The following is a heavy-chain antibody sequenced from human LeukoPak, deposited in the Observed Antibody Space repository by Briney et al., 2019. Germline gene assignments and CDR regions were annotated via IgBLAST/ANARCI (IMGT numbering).Heavy chain of an antibody. V-gene: IGHV3-74*01. CDR2: IDSDVSGT. J-gene: IGHJ4*02. D-gene: IGHD1-26*01. CDR3: ARVVGGVPF. CDR1: GFTFSDYR. Sequence: SGGSLRLSCAASGFTFSDYRMHWVRQAPGKGLVWVSRIDSDVSGTTYADSVKGRFTISRDNAKNTLFLQMNSLRAEDTAVYYCARVVGGVPFWGQGTLVTVSS.